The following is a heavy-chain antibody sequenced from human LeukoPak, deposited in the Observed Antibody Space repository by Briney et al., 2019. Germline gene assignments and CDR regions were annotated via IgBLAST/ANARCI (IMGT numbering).Heavy chain of an antibody. Sequence: ASVKLSCKVSGYTLTELSMHWVRQPPGKGLEWKGGFDPEDSETIYAQKFQGRVTMTDDTSTDTAYMELSSLRSEDTTVYYCATCRDLRWCDAFDSGGEGTMVTVSS. CDR2: FDPEDSET. CDR3: ATCRDLRWCDAFDS. J-gene: IGHJ3*02. D-gene: IGHD4-23*01. V-gene: IGHV1-24*01. CDR1: GYTLTELS.